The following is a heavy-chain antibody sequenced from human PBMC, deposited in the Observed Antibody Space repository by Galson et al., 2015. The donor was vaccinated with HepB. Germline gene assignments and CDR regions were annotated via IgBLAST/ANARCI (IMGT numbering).Heavy chain of an antibody. Sequence: ETLSLTCTVSGGSFISYYWSWVRQPPGKGLEWIGYIYFNVITNYNPSLTSRVTMSADTSKNQFSLKMSSVTTADTAVYYCARGSMIRGVPFDYWGQGTLVTVSS. CDR1: GGSFISYY. CDR2: IYFNVIT. D-gene: IGHD3-10*01. CDR3: ARGSMIRGVPFDY. V-gene: IGHV4-59*01. J-gene: IGHJ4*02.